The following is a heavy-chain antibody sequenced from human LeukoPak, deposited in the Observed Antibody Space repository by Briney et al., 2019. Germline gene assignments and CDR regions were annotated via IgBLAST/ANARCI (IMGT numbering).Heavy chain of an antibody. CDR3: ARAGLGLELRMLKAFDI. J-gene: IGHJ3*02. D-gene: IGHD1-7*01. Sequence: GGSLRLSCAASGFTFSSYSMNWVRQAPGKGLEWVSSISSSSSYIYYADSVKGRFTISRDNAKNSLYLQMNSLRAEDTAVYYCARAGLGLELRMLKAFDIWGQGTMVTVS. CDR1: GFTFSSYS. V-gene: IGHV3-21*01. CDR2: ISSSSSYI.